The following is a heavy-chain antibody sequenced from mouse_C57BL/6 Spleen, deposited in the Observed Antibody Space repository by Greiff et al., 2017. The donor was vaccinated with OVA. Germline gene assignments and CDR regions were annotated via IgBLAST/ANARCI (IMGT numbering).Heavy chain of an antibody. Sequence: VQLQQSGAELVKPGASVKLSCKASGSTFTEYTIHWVKQRSGQGLEWIGWFYPGSGSIKYNEKFKDKATLTADKSSSTVYMELSRLTSEDSAVYFCARHEDGGFITTTHFDYWGQGTTLTVSS. CDR1: GSTFTEYT. CDR3: ARHEDGGFITTTHFDY. V-gene: IGHV1-62-2*01. CDR2: FYPGSGSI. J-gene: IGHJ2*01. D-gene: IGHD1-1*01.